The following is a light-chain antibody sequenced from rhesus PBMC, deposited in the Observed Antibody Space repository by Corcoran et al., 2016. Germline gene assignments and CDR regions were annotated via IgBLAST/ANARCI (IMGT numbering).Light chain of an antibody. V-gene: IGKV3-24*04. CDR3: QQSSNLWT. CDR1: QSVGSY. Sequence: ETVVTQSPATLSLSPGERATLSCRASQSVGSYLAWYQQKPGQAPRLLIYGAYRRATGIPDRFSGSGSGTDVTLTISSLEPEDVGVYYCQQSSNLWTFGQGTKVKSN. J-gene: IGKJ1*01. CDR2: GAY.